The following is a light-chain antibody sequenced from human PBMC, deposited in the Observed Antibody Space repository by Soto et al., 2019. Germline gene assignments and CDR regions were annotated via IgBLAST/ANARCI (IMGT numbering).Light chain of an antibody. CDR3: QQLNSYPQLT. CDR1: QGISSY. CDR2: AAS. Sequence: DIQLTQSPSFLSASVGDRVTITCRASQGISSYLAWYQQKPGKAPKLLIYAASTLRSGVPSRFSGSGSGTEFTLSICSLEPEDFASYYCQQLNSYPQLTFGGGTKVEMK. V-gene: IGKV1-9*01. J-gene: IGKJ4*01.